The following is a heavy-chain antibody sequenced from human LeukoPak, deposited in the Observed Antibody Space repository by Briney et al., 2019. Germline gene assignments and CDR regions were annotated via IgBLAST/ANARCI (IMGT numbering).Heavy chain of an antibody. CDR1: GGSISGYY. Sequence: SETLSLTCTVSGGSISGYYWNWLRQPPGKGLEWVGYIYSSGSTNYNPSLKSRVSMSVDTSKNQFSLKLSSVTAADTAVYYCARLFKWDTSYFDYWGQGTLVTVSS. CDR2: IYSSGST. CDR3: ARLFKWDTSYFDY. D-gene: IGHD1-26*01. J-gene: IGHJ4*02. V-gene: IGHV4-59*01.